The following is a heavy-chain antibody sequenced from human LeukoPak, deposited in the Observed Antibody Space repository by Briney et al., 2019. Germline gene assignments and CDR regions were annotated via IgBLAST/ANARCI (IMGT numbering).Heavy chain of an antibody. V-gene: IGHV3-21*01. CDR3: ARPREYSGYVLDY. J-gene: IGHJ4*02. CDR1: GFTFSSYT. Sequence: GGSLRLSCAASGFTFSSYTMNWVRQAPGKGLEWVSSISSSSSYIYYADSVKGGFTISRDSAKSSLFLQMNSLRAEDTAVYYCARPREYSGYVLDYWGQGTLVTVSS. CDR2: ISSSSSYI. D-gene: IGHD5-12*01.